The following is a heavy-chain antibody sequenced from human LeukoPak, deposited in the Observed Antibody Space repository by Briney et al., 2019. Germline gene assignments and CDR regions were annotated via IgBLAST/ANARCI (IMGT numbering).Heavy chain of an antibody. J-gene: IGHJ5*02. D-gene: IGHD6-13*01. Sequence: GASVKVSCKASGYTFTSYGISWVRQAPGRRLEWMGWISAYNGNTNYAQKFQGRVTMTTDTSTSTAYMELRSLRSDDTAVYYCARVDSDIAAAGTGPYNWFDPWGQGTLVTVSS. CDR2: ISAYNGNT. CDR1: GYTFTSYG. V-gene: IGHV1-18*01. CDR3: ARVDSDIAAAGTGPYNWFDP.